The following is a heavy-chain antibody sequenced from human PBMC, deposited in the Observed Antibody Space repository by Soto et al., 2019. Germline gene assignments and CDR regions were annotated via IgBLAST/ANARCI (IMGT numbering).Heavy chain of an antibody. CDR3: AGWVSEGLAVAGSDYYGMDG. CDR2: INPNSGGT. D-gene: IGHD6-19*01. CDR1: GYTFTGYY. V-gene: IGHV1-2*04. J-gene: IGHJ6*02. Sequence: QVQLVQSGAEVKKPGASVKVSCKASGYTFTGYYMHWVRQAPGPGLEWMGWINPNSGGTNYAQKFQGWVTRTRDTSISTVYMELSRLRSDDTAVYYCAGWVSEGLAVAGSDYYGMDGWGQGTTVTVSS.